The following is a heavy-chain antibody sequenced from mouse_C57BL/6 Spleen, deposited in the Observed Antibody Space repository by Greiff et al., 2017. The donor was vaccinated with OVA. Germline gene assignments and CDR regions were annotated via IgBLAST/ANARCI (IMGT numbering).Heavy chain of an antibody. CDR1: GYTFTSYW. D-gene: IGHD2-5*01. Sequence: QVHVKQPGAELVMPGASVKLSCKASGYTFTSYWMHWVKQRPGQGLEWIGEIDPSDSYTNYNQKFKGKSTLTVDKSSSTAYMQLSSLTSEDSAVYYCARYPAYYSNKAWFAYWGQGTLVTVSA. CDR3: ARYPAYYSNKAWFAY. J-gene: IGHJ3*01. V-gene: IGHV1-69*01. CDR2: IDPSDSYT.